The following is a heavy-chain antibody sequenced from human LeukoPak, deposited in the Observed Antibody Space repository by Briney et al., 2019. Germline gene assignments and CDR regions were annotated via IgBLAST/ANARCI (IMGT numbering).Heavy chain of an antibody. Sequence: AGSLRLSCAASGFTFNNAWMSWVRQAPGKGLEWVSNISSSSSTIYYADAVKGRFTISRDNAKTSLYLQMNSRRAEDTAVYYCARTPNGDYPYYFDYWGQGTLVTASS. CDR2: ISSSSSTI. CDR3: ARTPNGDYPYYFDY. CDR1: GFTFNNAW. J-gene: IGHJ4*02. D-gene: IGHD4-17*01. V-gene: IGHV3-48*04.